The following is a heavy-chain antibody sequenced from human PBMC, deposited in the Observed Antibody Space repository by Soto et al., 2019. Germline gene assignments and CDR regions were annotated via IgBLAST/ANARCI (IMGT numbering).Heavy chain of an antibody. J-gene: IGHJ6*02. CDR3: GRGPSPRAPAGGTPYYYAMDV. Sequence: ASVKVSCKASGYDFTAYDINWVRQASGQGLEWMGWMNPINGATGSARRFQGRVSMTRNTDTGTAYLELNSLRSDDSAVYYCGRGPSPRAPAGGTPYYYAMDVWGQGNKVTVS. CDR2: MNPINGAT. D-gene: IGHD6-13*01. V-gene: IGHV1-8*02. CDR1: GYDFTAYD.